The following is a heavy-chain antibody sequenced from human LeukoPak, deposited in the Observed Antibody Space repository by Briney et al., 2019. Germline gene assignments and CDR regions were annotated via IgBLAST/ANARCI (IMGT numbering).Heavy chain of an antibody. V-gene: IGHV4-28*05. Sequence: PSDTLSLTCAVSGYSISSSNWWGWIRQPPGKGLEWIGYIYYSGSIYYNPSLKSRVTMSVNTSKNQFSLKLSSVTAVDTAVYYCARKGPGTTDDAFDIWGQGTMVTVSS. J-gene: IGHJ3*02. CDR3: ARKGPGTTDDAFDI. CDR2: IYYSGSI. D-gene: IGHD1-7*01. CDR1: GYSISSSNW.